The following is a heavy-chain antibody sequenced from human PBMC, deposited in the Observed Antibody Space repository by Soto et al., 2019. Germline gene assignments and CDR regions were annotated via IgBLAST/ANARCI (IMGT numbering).Heavy chain of an antibody. CDR2: ISYDGSNK. CDR3: AKGRVAGTYYYYGMDV. D-gene: IGHD6-19*01. Sequence: QVQLVESGGGVVQPGRSLRLSCAASGFTFSSYGMHWVRQAPGKGLEWVAVISYDGSNKYYADSVKGRFTISRDNSKNTLYLQMNSLRAEDTAVYYCAKGRVAGTYYYYGMDVW. CDR1: GFTFSSYG. V-gene: IGHV3-30*18. J-gene: IGHJ6*01.